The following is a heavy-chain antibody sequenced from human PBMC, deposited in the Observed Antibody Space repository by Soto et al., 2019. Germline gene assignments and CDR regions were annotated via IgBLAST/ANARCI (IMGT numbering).Heavy chain of an antibody. CDR2: IKSKTDSSTI. J-gene: IGHJ3*02. CDR1: GFTFSNAW. D-gene: IGHD2-2*01. CDR3: ARSWMCGDIVVVPAAENAFDI. V-gene: IGHV3-15*01. Sequence: GGSLRLSCAASGFTFSNAWMSWVRQAPGKGLEWVGRIKSKTDSSTIDYAAPVKGRFTISRDDAKNSLYLQMNSLKAEDTAVYYCARSWMCGDIVVVPAAENAFDIWGQGTMVTVSS.